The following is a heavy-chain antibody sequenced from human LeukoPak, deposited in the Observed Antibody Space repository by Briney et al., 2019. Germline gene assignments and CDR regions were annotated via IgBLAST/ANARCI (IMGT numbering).Heavy chain of an antibody. Sequence: SETLSLTCTVSGGSISSYYWSWIRQPPGKGLEWIGYIYYSGSTNYNPSLRGRVTISVDTSKNQFSLKLSSVTAADTAVYYCAREVVAATPSSYMDVWGKGTTVTVS. D-gene: IGHD2-15*01. CDR3: AREVVAATPSSYMDV. CDR2: IYYSGST. J-gene: IGHJ6*03. CDR1: GGSISSYY. V-gene: IGHV4-59*01.